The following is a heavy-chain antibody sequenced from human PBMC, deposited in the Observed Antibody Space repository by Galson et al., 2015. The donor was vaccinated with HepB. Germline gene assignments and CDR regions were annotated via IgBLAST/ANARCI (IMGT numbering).Heavy chain of an antibody. V-gene: IGHV5-51*01. Sequence: QSGAEVKKPGESLKISCKGSGYSFSDYWIGWVRQMPGKGLEWMGIIYPGDSDTRYSPSFQGQVSISADKSISPAYLQWSSLKASDTAIYYCATNIVTAYGMDVWGQATTVAVSS. D-gene: IGHD2/OR15-2a*01. CDR1: GYSFSDYW. CDR2: IYPGDSDT. CDR3: ATNIVTAYGMDV. J-gene: IGHJ6*02.